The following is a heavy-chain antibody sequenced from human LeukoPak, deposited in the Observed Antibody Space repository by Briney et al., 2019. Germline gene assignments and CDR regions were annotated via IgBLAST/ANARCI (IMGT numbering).Heavy chain of an antibody. CDR1: GYTFTNYY. Sequence: ASVKVSCKASGYTFTNYYVHLVRQAPGQGLEWMGIINSGGGSTSNAQKFQGRVTMTRDTSTSTVYMELSSLRSEDTAVYYCARGTYYHDSGDLDHWGQGTLVTVSS. V-gene: IGHV1-46*03. CDR2: INSGGGST. J-gene: IGHJ4*02. CDR3: ARGTYYHDSGDLDH. D-gene: IGHD3-22*01.